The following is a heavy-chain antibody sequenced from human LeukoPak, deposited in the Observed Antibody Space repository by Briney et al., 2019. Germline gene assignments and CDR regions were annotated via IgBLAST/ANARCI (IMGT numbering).Heavy chain of an antibody. D-gene: IGHD1-26*01. CDR1: GFTFSSCG. J-gene: IGHJ4*02. Sequence: GGSLRLSCAASGFTFSSCGMHWVRQAPGKGLEWVAVISYDGSNKYYADSVKGRFTISRDNSKNTLYLQMNSLRAEDTSVYYCARGEHFDYWGQGTLVTVSS. V-gene: IGHV3-30*03. CDR2: ISYDGSNK. CDR3: ARGEHFDY.